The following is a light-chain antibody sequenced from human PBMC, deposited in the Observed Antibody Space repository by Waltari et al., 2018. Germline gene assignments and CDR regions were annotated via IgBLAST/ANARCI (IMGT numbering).Light chain of an antibody. CDR1: QKLVTNY. CDR3: QHYDNSPAWA. V-gene: IGKV3-20*01. J-gene: IGKJ1*01. CDR2: GVS. Sequence: EIVLTQSPDTLSLSPGERATPSCRASQKLVTNYLAWYQQKPGQAPRLLIYGVSSRAAGIPERFTGSGSGPDFTLTISRVEPEDFAVYYCQHYDNSPAWAFGQGSRVEIK.